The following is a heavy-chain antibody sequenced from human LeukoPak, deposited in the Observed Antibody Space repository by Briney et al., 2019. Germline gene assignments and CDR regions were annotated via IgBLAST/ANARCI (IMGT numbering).Heavy chain of an antibody. Sequence: PSETLSLTCTLSVGSINSTTYYWGWIRQPPGKGLEWIGNIYYRGSTYYNPSLKIRVTISVYTSKNQFSLRLTSVTAADTAVYYCSRLGVVPAGNIDSWGPGALVAVSS. V-gene: IGHV4-39*01. CDR2: IYYRGST. D-gene: IGHD3-3*01. CDR3: SRLGVVPAGNIDS. CDR1: VGSINSTTYY. J-gene: IGHJ4*02.